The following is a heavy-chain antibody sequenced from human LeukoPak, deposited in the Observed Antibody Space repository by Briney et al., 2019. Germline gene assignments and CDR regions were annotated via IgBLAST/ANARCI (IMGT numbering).Heavy chain of an antibody. Sequence: PGGSLRLSCAASGFTFSNYGMHWVRQAPGKGLEWVAVIWFDRSNKYYADSVKGRFTISRDNSKSTLYLQLNSLRAEDTAVYYCARGGGDDAFDIWGQGTMVTVSS. J-gene: IGHJ3*02. CDR2: IWFDRSNK. CDR1: GFTFSNYG. CDR3: ARGGGDDAFDI. D-gene: IGHD3-10*01. V-gene: IGHV3-33*01.